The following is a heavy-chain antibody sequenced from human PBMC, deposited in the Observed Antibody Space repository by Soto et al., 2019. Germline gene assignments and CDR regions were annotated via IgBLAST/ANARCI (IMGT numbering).Heavy chain of an antibody. V-gene: IGHV1-46*01. CDR3: ARGMTLAARPGYYYYGMDV. CDR2: INPSGGST. D-gene: IGHD6-6*01. CDR1: GYTFTSYY. Sequence: GASVNVSCKASGYTFTSYYMHWVRQAPGQGLEWMGIINPSGGSTSYAQKFQGRVTMTRDTSTSTVYMELSSLRSEDTAVYYCARGMTLAARPGYYYYGMDVWGQGTTVTVSS. J-gene: IGHJ6*02.